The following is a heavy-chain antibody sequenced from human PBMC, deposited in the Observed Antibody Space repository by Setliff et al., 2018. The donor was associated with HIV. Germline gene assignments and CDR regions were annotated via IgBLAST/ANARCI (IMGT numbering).Heavy chain of an antibody. CDR2: IYYSGST. CDR1: GGSISSGSYY. Sequence: SETLSLTCTVSGGSISSGSYYWSWIRQPPGKGLEWIGYIYYSGSTKYNPSLQSRVTISVYTSKNHFSLKLSSVTDADTAVYYCARDPSSGWSYYFDYWGQGTLVTVSS. D-gene: IGHD6-19*01. CDR3: ARDPSSGWSYYFDY. J-gene: IGHJ4*02. V-gene: IGHV4-61*03.